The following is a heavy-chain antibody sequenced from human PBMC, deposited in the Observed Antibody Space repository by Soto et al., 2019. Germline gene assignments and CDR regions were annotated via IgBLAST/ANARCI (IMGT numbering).Heavy chain of an antibody. V-gene: IGHV4-59*01. CDR3: ARSDGRY. CDR2: IYYTGST. CDR1: GGSISSYY. J-gene: IGHJ4*02. Sequence: QVQLQESGPGLVKPSETLSLTCTVSGGSISSYYWSWIRQPPGKGLEWIGYIYYTGSTNYNPSLMSRVTISVDTSKDQSSLKLGSVTAADTAVYYCARSDGRYWGQGTLVTVSS.